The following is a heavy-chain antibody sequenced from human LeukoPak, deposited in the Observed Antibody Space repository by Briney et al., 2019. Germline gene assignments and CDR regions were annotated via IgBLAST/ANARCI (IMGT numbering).Heavy chain of an antibody. V-gene: IGHV3-30*18. CDR1: GFTFNSYA. J-gene: IGHJ4*02. Sequence: PVRSLTLSCAASGFTFNSYAMHWVRQAPGKGLEWVALISYDGSNKYYADSVKGRFTISRDNSKNTLYLQMNSLRAEDTAVYYCAKDLVATIDWGQGTLVTVSS. CDR3: AKDLVATID. CDR2: ISYDGSNK. D-gene: IGHD5-12*01.